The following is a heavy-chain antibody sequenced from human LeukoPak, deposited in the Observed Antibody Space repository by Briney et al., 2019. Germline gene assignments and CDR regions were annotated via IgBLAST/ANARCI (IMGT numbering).Heavy chain of an antibody. D-gene: IGHD6-13*01. V-gene: IGHV6-1*01. CDR2: TYYRSKWYN. J-gene: IGHJ4*02. CDR3: ARASIAADELHYFDY. Sequence: SQTLSLTCAISGDSVSSNSAAWTWIRQSPSRGLEWLGRTYYRSKWYNDYAVSVKSRITINPDTSKNQFSLQLNSVTPEDTAVYYCARASIAADELHYFDYWGQGTLVTVSP. CDR1: GDSVSSNSAA.